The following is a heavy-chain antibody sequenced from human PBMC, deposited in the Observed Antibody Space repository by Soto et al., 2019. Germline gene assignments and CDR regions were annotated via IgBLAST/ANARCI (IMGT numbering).Heavy chain of an antibody. CDR2: ISGSGGNA. CDR3: AKDGASGSYPHYYYFGMDV. CDR1: GFTFSSYA. J-gene: IGHJ6*02. Sequence: EVQLLESGGGLVQPGGSLRLSCAASGFTFSSYAMSWVRQAPGKGLEWVSSISGSGGNAYYADSVKGRFSISRDNSKNTLRLQMNSLRADDTAVYYCAKDGASGSYPHYYYFGMDVWGQGPTVTVSS. V-gene: IGHV3-23*01. D-gene: IGHD1-26*01.